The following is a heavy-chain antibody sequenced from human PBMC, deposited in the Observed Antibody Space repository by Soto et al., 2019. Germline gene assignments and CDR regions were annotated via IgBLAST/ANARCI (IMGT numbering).Heavy chain of an antibody. Sequence: EVQLVESGGGLVQPGKSLRLSCAASGFTCDDYAMHWVRQVPGKGLEWVSGLSWNSGTIDYADSVKGRFTISRDNAKNPLHLQMNSLKPEDTAFYYCAKAESSGWYYSLDYWGQGTLVTVSS. CDR1: GFTCDDYA. J-gene: IGHJ4*02. CDR2: LSWNSGTI. V-gene: IGHV3-9*01. D-gene: IGHD6-19*01. CDR3: AKAESSGWYYSLDY.